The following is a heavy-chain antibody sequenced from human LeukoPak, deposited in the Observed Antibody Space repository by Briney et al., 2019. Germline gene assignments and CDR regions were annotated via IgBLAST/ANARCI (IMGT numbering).Heavy chain of an antibody. D-gene: IGHD1-26*01. CDR3: AKDPIFSGSYGVFDY. Sequence: GGSLRLSCAASGSTFSSCAMSWVRQAPGKGLEWVSTIIDSGNSIYYADSAEGRFTISRDNSKNTLYLQMNSLRAGDTAVYYCAKDPIFSGSYGVFDYWGLGTLVTVSS. V-gene: IGHV3-23*01. CDR1: GSTFSSCA. J-gene: IGHJ4*02. CDR2: IIDSGNSI.